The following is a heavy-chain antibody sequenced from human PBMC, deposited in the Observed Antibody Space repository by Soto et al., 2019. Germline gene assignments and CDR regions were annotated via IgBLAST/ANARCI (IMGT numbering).Heavy chain of an antibody. CDR1: WDTLPELS. CDR2: FDPEDDEI. Sequence: GXSVKVWFKVSWDTLPELSIHWVRQAPVKGLEWMGRFDPEDDEIVYAQKFQGRVTMTEDTSTDTSYMEVTSLTSEDTAVYYCATERLGFCDSDNCYRHYFDSWGQGTLVTVSS. CDR3: ATERLGFCDSDNCYRHYFDS. D-gene: IGHD2-21*02. J-gene: IGHJ4*02. V-gene: IGHV1-24*01.